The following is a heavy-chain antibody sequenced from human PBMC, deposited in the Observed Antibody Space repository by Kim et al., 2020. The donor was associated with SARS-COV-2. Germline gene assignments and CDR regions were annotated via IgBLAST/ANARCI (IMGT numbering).Heavy chain of an antibody. Sequence: GGSLRLSCAASGFTFDDYGMSWVRQAPGKGLEWVSGINWNGGSTGYADSVKGRFTISRDNAKNSLYLQMNSLRAEDTALYHCARDLGDNWNYHNWFDPWGQGTLVTVSS. CDR1: GFTFDDYG. CDR2: INWNGGST. D-gene: IGHD1-7*01. J-gene: IGHJ5*02. V-gene: IGHV3-20*01. CDR3: ARDLGDNWNYHNWFDP.